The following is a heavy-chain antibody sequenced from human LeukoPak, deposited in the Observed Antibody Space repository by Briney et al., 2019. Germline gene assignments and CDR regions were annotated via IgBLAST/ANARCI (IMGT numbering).Heavy chain of an antibody. CDR1: GFTFDDYA. D-gene: IGHD4-17*01. CDR2: ITWDGGST. Sequence: GGSLRLSCAASGFTFDDYAMHWVRQAPGKGLEWVSLITWDGGSTYYADSVKGRFTISRDNSKNSLYLQMNSLRAEDTAVYYCARVDYGDYVAAVDIWGQGTMVTVFS. CDR3: ARVDYGDYVAAVDI. J-gene: IGHJ3*02. V-gene: IGHV3-43D*03.